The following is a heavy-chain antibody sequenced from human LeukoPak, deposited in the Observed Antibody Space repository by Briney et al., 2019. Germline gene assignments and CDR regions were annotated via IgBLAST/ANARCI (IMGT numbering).Heavy chain of an antibody. CDR2: INPNRGGT. CDR1: GYTFTGYY. CDR3: ARDPVVVVAATPPFDY. V-gene: IGHV1-2*02. D-gene: IGHD2-15*01. Sequence: ASVKVSCKASGYTFTGYYMHGVRQAPGQGLEWMGWINPNRGGTNYAQKFQGRVTMTRDTSISTAYMELSRLRSDDTAVYYCARDPVVVVAATPPFDYWGQGTLVTVSS. J-gene: IGHJ4*02.